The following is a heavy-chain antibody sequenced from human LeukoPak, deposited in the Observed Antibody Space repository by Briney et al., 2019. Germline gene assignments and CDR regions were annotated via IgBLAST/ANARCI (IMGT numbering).Heavy chain of an antibody. CDR1: GFTFSSYS. V-gene: IGHV3-21*01. Sequence: GGSLRLSCAASGFTFSSYSMNWVRQAPGKGLEWVSSISSSSSYIYYADSVKGRFTISRDNAKNSLYLQMNSLRAEDTAVYYCARAGYYGSGSYHMDVWGQGTTVTVSS. D-gene: IGHD3-10*01. CDR2: ISSSSSYI. J-gene: IGHJ6*02. CDR3: ARAGYYGSGSYHMDV.